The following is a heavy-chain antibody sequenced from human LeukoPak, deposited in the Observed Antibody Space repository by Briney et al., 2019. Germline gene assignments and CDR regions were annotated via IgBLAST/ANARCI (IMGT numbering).Heavy chain of an antibody. CDR2: LTDTSGDT. CDR3: AKPRSSSRRGRTAIVSTGDFDY. Sequence: QAGGSLRLSCVASGFSFSSYAMSWVRQAPGKGLGWVSGLTDTSGDTYYANSVRGRFTISRDNSKNTLYLPMNSLRADDSAVYYCAKPRSSSRRGRTAIVSTGDFDYWGQGTLATVSS. V-gene: IGHV3-23*01. J-gene: IGHJ4*02. CDR1: GFSFSSYA. D-gene: IGHD5/OR15-5a*01.